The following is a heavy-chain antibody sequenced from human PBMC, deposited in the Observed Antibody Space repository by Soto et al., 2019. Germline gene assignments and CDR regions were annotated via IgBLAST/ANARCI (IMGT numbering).Heavy chain of an antibody. Sequence: SGPTLVNPTQTLTLTCTFSGFSLSTSGMCVSWIRQPPGKALEWLALIDWDDDKYYSTSLKTRLTISKDTSKNQVVLTMTNMDPVDTATYYCARTPRYCSGGSCYSGYYYYYGMDVWGQGTTVTAP. CDR2: IDWDDDK. J-gene: IGHJ6*02. D-gene: IGHD2-15*01. CDR3: ARTPRYCSGGSCYSGYYYYYGMDV. CDR1: GFSLSTSGMC. V-gene: IGHV2-70*01.